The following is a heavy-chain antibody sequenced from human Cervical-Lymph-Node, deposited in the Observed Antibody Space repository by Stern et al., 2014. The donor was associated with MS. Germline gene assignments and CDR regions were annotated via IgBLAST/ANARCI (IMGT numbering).Heavy chain of an antibody. CDR1: GYTFTSYG. D-gene: IGHD2-15*01. V-gene: IGHV1-18*01. J-gene: IGHJ3*02. CDR3: ARGLLGSENAFDI. CDR2: TSAYNGNE. Sequence: VQLVQSGAEVKKPGASVKVSCKASGYTFTSYGISWVRQAPGQWLEWMGWTSAYNGNENYEHKLHGRVCMTTDTSTSTAYMELRSLRSDDTAVYYCARGLLGSENAFDIWGQGTMVTVSS.